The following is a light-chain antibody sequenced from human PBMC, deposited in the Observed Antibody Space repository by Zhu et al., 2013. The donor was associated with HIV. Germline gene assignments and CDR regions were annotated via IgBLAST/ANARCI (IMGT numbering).Light chain of an antibody. Sequence: MVLTQSPGTLSLSPGERATLSCRASQSVSSNYLAWYQQKPGRPPRLLIYGASSRATGIPDRFSGSGSGTDFTLTISSLQPEDFATYYCQQTYITPYTFGQGTKLEIK. J-gene: IGKJ2*01. CDR2: GAS. V-gene: IGKV3-20*01. CDR1: QSVSSNY. CDR3: QQTYITPYT.